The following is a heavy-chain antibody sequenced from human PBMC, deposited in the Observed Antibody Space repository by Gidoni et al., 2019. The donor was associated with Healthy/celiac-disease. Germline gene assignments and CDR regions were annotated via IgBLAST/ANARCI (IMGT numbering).Heavy chain of an antibody. V-gene: IGHV3-30*18. CDR1: GFTFSGYG. D-gene: IGHD1-26*01. CDR3: AKDLKWGMDV. Sequence: QVQLVESGGRVVQPGRSLRLSCAASGFTFSGYGMHWVRQAPGKGLEWVAVISYDGSNKYYADSVKGRFTISRDNSKNTLYLQMNSLRAEDTAVYYCAKDLKWGMDVWGQGTTVTVSS. CDR2: ISYDGSNK. J-gene: IGHJ6*02.